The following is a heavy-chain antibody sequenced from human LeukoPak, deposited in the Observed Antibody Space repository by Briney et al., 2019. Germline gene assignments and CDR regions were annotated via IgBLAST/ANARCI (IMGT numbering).Heavy chain of an antibody. CDR3: AELGITMIGGV. D-gene: IGHD3-10*02. J-gene: IGHJ6*04. V-gene: IGHV3-20*04. CDR1: GFTFDDYG. CDR2: INWNGGST. Sequence: GGSLRLSCAASGFTFDDYGMNWVRQAPGKGLEWVSGINWNGGSTGYADSVKGRFTISRDNAKNSLYLQMNSLRAEDTAVYYCAELGITMIGGVWGKGTTVTISS.